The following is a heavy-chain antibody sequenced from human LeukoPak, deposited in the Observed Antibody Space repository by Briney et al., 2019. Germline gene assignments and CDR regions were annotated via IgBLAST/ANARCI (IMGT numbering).Heavy chain of an antibody. CDR1: GYTFTSYG. CDR2: ISTYNGNT. CDR3: ARQEYYGSGSYGMDV. V-gene: IGHV1-18*01. Sequence: ASVKVSCKASGYTFTSYGISWVRQAPGQGLEWMGWISTYNGNTNYAQKLQGRVTITTDTSTRTAHMELRSLRSDDTAAYYCARQEYYGSGSYGMDVWGQGTTVTVSS. J-gene: IGHJ6*02. D-gene: IGHD3-10*01.